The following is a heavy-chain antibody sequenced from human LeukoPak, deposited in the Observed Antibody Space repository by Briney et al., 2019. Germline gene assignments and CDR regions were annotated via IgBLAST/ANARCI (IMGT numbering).Heavy chain of an antibody. CDR2: IYFGGTT. CDR3: ARHRSDTGGKKGVNWFDP. CDR1: GGPIKNYY. J-gene: IGHJ5*02. V-gene: IGHV4-59*01. Sequence: PSETLSLTCSVSGGPIKNYYWSWLRQPPGKGLEWLSNIYFGGTTDYNSPLKSRLTISVDTFKNQLSLNLQSVTAADTATYYCARHRSDTGGKKGVNWFDPWGQGTLLTVSS. D-gene: IGHD4-23*01.